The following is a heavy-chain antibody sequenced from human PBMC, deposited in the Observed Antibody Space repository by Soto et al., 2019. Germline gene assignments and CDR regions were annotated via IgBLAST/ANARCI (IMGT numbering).Heavy chain of an antibody. V-gene: IGHV4-34*01. CDR1: GGSFSGYY. CDR3: ATRGNRSWYSA. CDR2: INHSGST. D-gene: IGHD6-13*01. Sequence: SETLSLTCAVYGGSFSGYYWTWIRQPPGTGLEWIGEINHSGSTNYNPSLKSRVTISVDTSKNQFSLKVSSVTAADTAVYYCATRGNRSWYSAWGQGTRVTVSS. J-gene: IGHJ5*02.